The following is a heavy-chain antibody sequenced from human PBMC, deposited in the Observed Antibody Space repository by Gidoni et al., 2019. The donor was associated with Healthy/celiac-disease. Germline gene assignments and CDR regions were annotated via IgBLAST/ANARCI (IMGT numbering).Heavy chain of an antibody. CDR3: ARGRRDHKKRGYSYGLVFDI. CDR1: GGSFSGYY. CDR2: INHSGST. J-gene: IGHJ3*02. V-gene: IGHV4-34*01. D-gene: IGHD5-18*01. Sequence: QVQLQQWGAGLLKPSETLSLTCAVYGGSFSGYYWSWIRQPPGKGLEWIGEINHSGSTNYNPSLKSRVTISVDTSKNQFSLKLSSVTAADTAVYYCARGRRDHKKRGYSYGLVFDIWGQGTMVTVSS.